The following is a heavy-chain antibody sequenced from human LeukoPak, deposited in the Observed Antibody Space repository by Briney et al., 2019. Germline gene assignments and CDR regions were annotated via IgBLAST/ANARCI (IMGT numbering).Heavy chain of an antibody. CDR3: ARDGVSHDDGDYYYYMDV. CDR2: MYTLGNT. Sequence: PGGSLRLSCAASEFTVSTNYMTWIRQAPGKGLEWVSVMYTLGNTNYADSVRGRFTISRDNSKNTLYLQMNSLRAEDTAVYYCARDGVSHDDGDYYYYMDVWGKGTTVTVSS. D-gene: IGHD1-1*01. J-gene: IGHJ6*03. V-gene: IGHV3-66*03. CDR1: EFTVSTNY.